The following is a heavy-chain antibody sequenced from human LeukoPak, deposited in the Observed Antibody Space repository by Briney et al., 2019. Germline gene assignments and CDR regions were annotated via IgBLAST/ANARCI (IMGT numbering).Heavy chain of an antibody. CDR1: GFSLSTSGVG. V-gene: IGHV2-5*01. CDR3: APLTPVGGAFDI. J-gene: IGHJ3*02. D-gene: IGHD4-23*01. Sequence: KESGPTLVKPTQTLTLTCSFSGFSLSTSGVGVGWIRQPPGKALEWLALIYWSDDKRYSPSLKSRLTITKDTSKNQVVLTMTNMDPVDTATYYCAPLTPVGGAFDIWGQGTMVTVSS. CDR2: IYWSDDK.